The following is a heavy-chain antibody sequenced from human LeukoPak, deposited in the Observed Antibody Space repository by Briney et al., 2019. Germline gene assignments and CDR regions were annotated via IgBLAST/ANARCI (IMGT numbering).Heavy chain of an antibody. J-gene: IGHJ4*02. Sequence: GGSLRLSCAASGFTFSSYAMSWVRQAPGKGLEWVSAISGSGGSTDYADSVKGRFTISRDNSKNTLYLQMNSLRAEDTAVYYCTTRGGSFSIFDYWGQGTLVTVSS. V-gene: IGHV3-23*01. CDR1: GFTFSSYA. D-gene: IGHD1-26*01. CDR2: ISGSGGST. CDR3: TTRGGSFSIFDY.